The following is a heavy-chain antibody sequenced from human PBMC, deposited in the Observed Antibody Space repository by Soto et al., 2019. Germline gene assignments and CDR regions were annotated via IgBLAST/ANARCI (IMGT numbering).Heavy chain of an antibody. Sequence: ASVKVSCKASGYTFTGYHMHWVRQAPGQGLEWMGWINPNSGGTNYAQKFQGWVTMTRDTSISTAYMELSRLRSDDTAVYYCARAVEMATISLYYYYGMDVWGQGTTVTVSS. D-gene: IGHD5-12*01. J-gene: IGHJ6*02. CDR2: INPNSGGT. CDR3: ARAVEMATISLYYYYGMDV. CDR1: GYTFTGYH. V-gene: IGHV1-2*04.